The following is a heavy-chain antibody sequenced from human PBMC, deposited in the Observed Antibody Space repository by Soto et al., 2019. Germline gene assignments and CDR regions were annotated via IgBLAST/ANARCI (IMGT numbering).Heavy chain of an antibody. Sequence: ASVKVCCRASGYTVTSYYMHCVLQAPGQGLEWMGIINPSGGSTSYAQKFQGRVTMTRDRSTSTVYMELSSLRSEDTAVYYCVSTHMITFGGVIVTSNPRGAFDIWGQGTMVTVS. D-gene: IGHD3-16*02. CDR2: INPSGGST. V-gene: IGHV1-46*01. CDR3: VSTHMITFGGVIVTSNPRGAFDI. J-gene: IGHJ3*02. CDR1: GYTVTSYY.